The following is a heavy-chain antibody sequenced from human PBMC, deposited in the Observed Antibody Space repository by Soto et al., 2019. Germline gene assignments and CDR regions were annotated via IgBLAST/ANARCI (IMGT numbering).Heavy chain of an antibody. V-gene: IGHV1-24*01. Sequence: ASVKVSCKVSGYTLTELSMHWVRQAPGKGLEWMGGFDPEDGETIYAQKFQGRVTMTEDTSTDTAYMELSSLRSEDTAVYYCATGLVRGKNFDPWGQGTLVTVPS. D-gene: IGHD3-10*01. CDR2: FDPEDGET. CDR3: ATGLVRGKNFDP. J-gene: IGHJ5*02. CDR1: GYTLTELS.